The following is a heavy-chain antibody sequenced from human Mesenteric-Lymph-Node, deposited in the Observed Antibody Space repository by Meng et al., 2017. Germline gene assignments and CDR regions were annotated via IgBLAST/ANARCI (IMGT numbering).Heavy chain of an antibody. CDR2: IDLGGNT. Sequence: QLRLQESGPGLVEPSGPLSLTCAVSGGSISSYNWWSWVRQPPGKGLEWIGQIDLGGNTYYNPSLESRVIMSLDKSKNQFSLRLTSVAAADTAVYYCARHGGWHFDYWGQGALVTVSS. D-gene: IGHD6-19*01. CDR3: ARHGGWHFDY. J-gene: IGHJ4*02. CDR1: GGSISSYNW. V-gene: IGHV4-4*02.